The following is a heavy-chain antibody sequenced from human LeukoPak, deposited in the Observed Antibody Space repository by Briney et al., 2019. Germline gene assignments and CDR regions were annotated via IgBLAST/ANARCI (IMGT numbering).Heavy chain of an antibody. CDR1: GFTFSNYA. J-gene: IGHJ4*02. V-gene: IGHV3-23*01. CDR3: AKNGPFIYDILTGYPSY. CDR2: MSGSGDST. D-gene: IGHD3-9*01. Sequence: GGSLRLSCAASGFTFSNYAMSWVRQAPGKGLEWVSGMSGSGDSTDYADSVKGRFTISRDNSKNTLYLQMNSLRAEDTAVYYCAKNGPFIYDILTGYPSYWGQGALVTVSS.